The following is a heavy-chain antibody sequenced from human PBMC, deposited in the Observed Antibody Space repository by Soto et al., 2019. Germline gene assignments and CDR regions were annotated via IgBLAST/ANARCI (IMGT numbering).Heavy chain of an antibody. V-gene: IGHV3-11*05. CDR1: GFTFSDYY. CDR2: ISSSSSYT. CDR3: ARDPPILVAAIPEDPFDP. J-gene: IGHJ5*02. Sequence: QVQLVESGGGLVKPGGSLRLSCAASGFTFSDYYMSWIRQAPGKGLEWVSYISSSSSYTNYADSVKGRFTISRDNAKNSLYLQMNSLRAEDTAVYYCARDPPILVAAIPEDPFDPWGQGTLVTVSS. D-gene: IGHD2-21*02.